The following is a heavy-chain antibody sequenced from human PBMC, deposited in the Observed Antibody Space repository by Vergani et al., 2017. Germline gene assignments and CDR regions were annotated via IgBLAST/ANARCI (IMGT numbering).Heavy chain of an antibody. CDR1: GGPISSGSYY. CDR3: ASCGSYTKASMPLFDP. CDR2: IYTSGST. D-gene: IGHD1-26*01. J-gene: IGHJ5*02. V-gene: IGHV4-61*02. Sequence: QVQLQESGPGLVTPSQILSLTCTVSGGPISSGSYYWSWIRQPAGKGLEWIGRIYTSGSTDYNPSLKSRDTISVDTSKNQFSLKLSTVTGADTAVYYCASCGSYTKASMPLFDPWGQGTLVTVSS.